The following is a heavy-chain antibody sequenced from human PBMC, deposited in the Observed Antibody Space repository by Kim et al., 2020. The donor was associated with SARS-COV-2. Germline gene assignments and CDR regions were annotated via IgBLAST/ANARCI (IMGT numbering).Heavy chain of an antibody. Sequence: FQGRVTITADKSTSTAYMELSSLRSEDTAVYYCASSRSDIAAALLNAFDIWGQGTMVTVSS. CDR3: ASSRSDIAAALLNAFDI. V-gene: IGHV1-69*02. D-gene: IGHD6-13*01. J-gene: IGHJ3*02.